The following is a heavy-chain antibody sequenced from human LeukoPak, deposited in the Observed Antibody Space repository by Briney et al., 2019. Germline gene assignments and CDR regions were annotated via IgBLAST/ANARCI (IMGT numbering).Heavy chain of an antibody. Sequence: GRSLRLSRAASGFTFSSYAMHWVRQAPGKGLEWVSGISGSGGSTYYADSVKGRFTISRDNSKNTLYLQMNSLRAEDTAVYYCAKEGNTYYYGSDYWGQGTLVTVSS. J-gene: IGHJ4*02. CDR1: GFTFSSYA. D-gene: IGHD3-10*01. V-gene: IGHV3-23*01. CDR3: AKEGNTYYYGSDY. CDR2: ISGSGGST.